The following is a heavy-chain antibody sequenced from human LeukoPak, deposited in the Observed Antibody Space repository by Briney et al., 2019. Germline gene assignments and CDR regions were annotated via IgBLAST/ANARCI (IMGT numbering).Heavy chain of an antibody. J-gene: IGHJ4*02. Sequence: SETLSLTCAVYGRSVSVYYWSWIRHPPGKGLEWIGEIGHTGSTYYNPSLKSRVTITVDTSRKQFSLKLNSLTAADTAVYYCATGGTVAALDYWGQGTLVTVSS. D-gene: IGHD2-15*01. CDR1: GRSVSVYY. CDR2: IGHTGST. V-gene: IGHV4-34*01. CDR3: ATGGTVAALDY.